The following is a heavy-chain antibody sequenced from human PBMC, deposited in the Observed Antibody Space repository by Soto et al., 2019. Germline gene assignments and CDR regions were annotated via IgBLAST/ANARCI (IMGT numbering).Heavy chain of an antibody. V-gene: IGHV2-5*02. CDR2: IYWDDDE. Sequence: QITLKESGPTLLKPTQTLTLTCTFSGFSLSSRGVGVGCIRQPPGKALEWLALIYWDDDERYSPSLKTRLTITKDTSKNQVVLRMTNMDPEATATYYCAHDSGGYLGFDYWGPGTLVTVSS. J-gene: IGHJ4*02. D-gene: IGHD3-22*01. CDR3: AHDSGGYLGFDY. CDR1: GFSLSSRGVG.